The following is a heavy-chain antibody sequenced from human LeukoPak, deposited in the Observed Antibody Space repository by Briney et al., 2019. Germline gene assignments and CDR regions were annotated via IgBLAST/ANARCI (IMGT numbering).Heavy chain of an antibody. Sequence: GASVKVSCKASSYTFTSYGISWVRQAPGQGLEWMGWISAYNGNTNYAQKLQGRVTMTTDTSTSTAYMELRSLRSDDTAVYYCARVGYNWNDDYYFDYWGQGTLVTVSS. CDR1: SYTFTSYG. CDR3: ARVGYNWNDDYYFDY. V-gene: IGHV1-18*04. CDR2: ISAYNGNT. D-gene: IGHD1-1*01. J-gene: IGHJ4*02.